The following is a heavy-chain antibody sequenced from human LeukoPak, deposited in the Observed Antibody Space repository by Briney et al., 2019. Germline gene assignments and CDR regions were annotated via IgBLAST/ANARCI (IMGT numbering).Heavy chain of an antibody. CDR2: IYYSGST. V-gene: IGHV4-59*01. CDR1: GGSISSYY. Sequence: TSETLSLTCTVSGGSISSYYWSWIRQPPGKGLEWSGYIYYSGSTNYNPSLKSRVTISVDTSKNQFSLKLSSVTAADTAVYYCASGYSYGDLHPGYDYWGQGTLVTVSS. D-gene: IGHD5-18*01. CDR3: ASGYSYGDLHPGYDY. J-gene: IGHJ4*02.